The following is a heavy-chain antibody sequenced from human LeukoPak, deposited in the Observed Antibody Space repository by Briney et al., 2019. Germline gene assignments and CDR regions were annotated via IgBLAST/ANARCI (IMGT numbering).Heavy chain of an antibody. Sequence: GGSLRLSCAASGFTFSSYWMHWVRQAPGKGLVWVSRINSDGSSTGYADSVKGRFTISRDNAKSTLYLPMNSLRVEDTAVYYCAGSRTFDYWGQGTLVTVSS. V-gene: IGHV3-74*01. CDR2: INSDGSST. J-gene: IGHJ4*02. CDR1: GFTFSSYW. D-gene: IGHD3-10*01. CDR3: AGSRTFDY.